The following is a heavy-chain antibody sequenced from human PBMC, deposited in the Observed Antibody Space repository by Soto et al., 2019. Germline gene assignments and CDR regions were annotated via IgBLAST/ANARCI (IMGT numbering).Heavy chain of an antibody. V-gene: IGHV5-10-1*01. CDR2: IDPSDSQT. Sequence: PGESLNISCKGSGYSFAGYWITWVRQKPGKGLEWMGRIDPSDSQTYYSPSFRGHVTISVTKSITTVFLQWSGLRASDTAMYYCARQIYDSDTGPNFQYYFDSWGQGTPVTVSS. CDR1: GYSFAGYW. D-gene: IGHD3-22*01. J-gene: IGHJ4*02. CDR3: ARQIYDSDTGPNFQYYFDS.